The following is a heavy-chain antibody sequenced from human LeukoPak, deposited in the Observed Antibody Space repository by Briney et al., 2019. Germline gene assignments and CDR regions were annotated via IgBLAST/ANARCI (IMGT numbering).Heavy chain of an antibody. D-gene: IGHD6-13*01. CDR2: ISSSSSYI. CDR1: GFTVSSNY. CDR3: AKSGSSSWFLDY. J-gene: IGHJ4*02. V-gene: IGHV3-21*04. Sequence: GGSLRLSCAASGFTVSSNYMSWVRQAPGKGLEWVSSISSSSSYIYYADSVKGRFTISRDNAKNSLYLQMNSLRAEDTAVYYCAKSGSSSWFLDYWGQGTLVTVSS.